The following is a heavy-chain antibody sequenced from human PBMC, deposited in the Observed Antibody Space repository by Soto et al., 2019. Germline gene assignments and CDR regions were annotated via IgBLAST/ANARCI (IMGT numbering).Heavy chain of an antibody. D-gene: IGHD3-10*01. CDR2: IYYSGST. Sequence: SETLSLTCTVSGGSISSSSYYWGWIRQPPGKGLEWIGSIYYSGSTYYNPSLKSRVTISVDTSKNQFSLKLSSVTAADTAVYYCARNPITMVRGVIIDWFDPWGQGTLVTVSS. J-gene: IGHJ5*02. CDR1: GGSISSSSYY. CDR3: ARNPITMVRGVIIDWFDP. V-gene: IGHV4-39*01.